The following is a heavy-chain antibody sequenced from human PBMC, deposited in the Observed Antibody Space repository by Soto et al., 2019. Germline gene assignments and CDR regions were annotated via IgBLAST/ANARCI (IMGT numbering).Heavy chain of an antibody. V-gene: IGHV1-69*06. J-gene: IGHJ4*02. D-gene: IGHD3-10*01. CDR3: ARRLQRGITI. CDR1: GGPLNTYA. CDR2: IIPLFDTT. Sequence: SVKVSCKASGGPLNTYAINWVRQAPGQGLEWMGGIIPLFDTTKYAQKFQGRVTITADKSTVTAYMELSSLRSEDTAVYCWARRLQRGITIWGQGTLVTVSS.